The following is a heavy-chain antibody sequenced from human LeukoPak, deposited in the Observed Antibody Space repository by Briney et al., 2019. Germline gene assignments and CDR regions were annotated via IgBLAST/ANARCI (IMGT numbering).Heavy chain of an antibody. CDR1: GFTFNSYA. J-gene: IGHJ4*02. D-gene: IGHD3-10*01. Sequence: GGSLRLSCSASGFTFNSYAMHWVRQAPGKGLEYVSAISSNGGSTYYADSVKGRFTISRDNSKNTLYLQMSSLRAEDTAVYYCVKESEVTMVRGVPYFDYWGQGTLVTVSS. CDR3: VKESEVTMVRGVPYFDY. CDR2: ISSNGGST. V-gene: IGHV3-64D*06.